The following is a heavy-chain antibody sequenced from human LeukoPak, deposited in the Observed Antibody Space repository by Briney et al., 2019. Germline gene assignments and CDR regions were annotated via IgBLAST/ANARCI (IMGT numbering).Heavy chain of an antibody. CDR3: ARDRGIAAALFRYYYYMDV. V-gene: IGHV4-61*02. CDR1: GGSISSGSYY. Sequence: SETLSLTCTVSGGSISSGSYYWSWIRQPAGKGLEWIGRIYTSGSTYYNPSLKSRVTISVDTSKNQFSLKLSSVTAADTAVYYCARDRGIAAALFRYYYYMDVWGKGTTVTVSS. J-gene: IGHJ6*03. CDR2: IYTSGST. D-gene: IGHD6-13*01.